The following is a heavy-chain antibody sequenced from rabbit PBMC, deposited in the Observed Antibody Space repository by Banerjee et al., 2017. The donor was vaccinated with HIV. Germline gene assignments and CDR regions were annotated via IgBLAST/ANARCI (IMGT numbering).Heavy chain of an antibody. CDR1: GFSFSNKYV. J-gene: IGHJ4*01. Sequence: QEQLVESGGGLVKPEGSLTLTCTASGFSFSNKYVMCWVRQAPGKGLEWIACINTGSSGTTYYASWAKGRFTISKTSSTTVTLQMTSLTAADTATYFCARDLAGVIGWNFNLWGPGTLSPS. CDR3: ARDLAGVIGWNFNL. CDR2: INTGSSGTT. D-gene: IGHD4-1*01. V-gene: IGHV1S45*01.